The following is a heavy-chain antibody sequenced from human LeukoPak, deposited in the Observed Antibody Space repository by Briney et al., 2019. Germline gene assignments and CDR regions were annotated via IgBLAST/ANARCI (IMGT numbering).Heavy chain of an antibody. CDR3: ARDTSGYYDY. Sequence: PGGSLRLSCEASGFTFRNYGMHWVRQAPGKGLDWVGVIWFDGSNRYYADSVKGRFTISRGNSKNTLYLQVNSVRAEDTAVYYCARDTSGYYDYWGQGALVTVSS. CDR1: GFTFRNYG. D-gene: IGHD2-15*01. V-gene: IGHV3-33*01. J-gene: IGHJ4*02. CDR2: IWFDGSNR.